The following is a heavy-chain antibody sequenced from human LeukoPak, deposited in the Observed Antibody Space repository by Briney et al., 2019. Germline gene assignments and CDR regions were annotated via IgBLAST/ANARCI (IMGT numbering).Heavy chain of an antibody. CDR2: SNGDGSIK. D-gene: IGHD1-26*01. CDR1: GFAFSGYW. J-gene: IGHJ4*02. CDR3: ARDPGGSSSYYFDY. Sequence: GGSLRLSCAASGFAFSGYWMHWVRQAPGKGLVWVSRSNGDGSIKTYADSVEGRFTISRDNAKNTLYLQMNSLRAEDTAVYFCARDPGGSSSYYFDYWGQGTLVTVSS. V-gene: IGHV3-74*01.